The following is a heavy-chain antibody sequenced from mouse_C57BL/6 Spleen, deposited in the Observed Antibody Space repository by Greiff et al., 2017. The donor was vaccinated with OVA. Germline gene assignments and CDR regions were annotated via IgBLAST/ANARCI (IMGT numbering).Heavy chain of an antibody. V-gene: IGHV1-18*01. J-gene: IGHJ3*01. CDR3: AREGYYGSLAWFAY. CDR2: INPNNGGT. CDR1: GYTFTDYN. Sequence: EVQLQQSGPELVKPGASVKIPCKASGYTFTDYNMDWVKQSHGKSLEWIGDINPNNGGTIYNQKFKGKATLTVDKSSSTAYMELRSLTSEDTAVYYCAREGYYGSLAWFAYWGQGTLVTVSA. D-gene: IGHD1-1*01.